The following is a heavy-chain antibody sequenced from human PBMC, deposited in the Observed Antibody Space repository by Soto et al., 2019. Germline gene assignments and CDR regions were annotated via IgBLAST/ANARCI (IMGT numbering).Heavy chain of an antibody. V-gene: IGHV3-48*02. CDR3: ATGYYYDSSGLGEDYGMDV. CDR2: ISSSSSTI. D-gene: IGHD3-22*01. J-gene: IGHJ6*02. CDR1: GFTFSSYS. Sequence: GGSLRLSCAASGFTFSSYSMNWVRQAPGKGLEWVSYISSSSSTIYYADSVKGRFTISRDNAKNSLYLQMNSLRDEDTAVYYCATGYYYDSSGLGEDYGMDVWGQGTTVTVSS.